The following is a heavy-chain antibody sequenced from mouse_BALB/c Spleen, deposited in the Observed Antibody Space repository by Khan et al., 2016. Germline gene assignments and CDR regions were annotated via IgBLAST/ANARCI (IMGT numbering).Heavy chain of an antibody. CDR3: ARSDYGSQDAMDY. D-gene: IGHD1-1*01. CDR2: ISYSGST. V-gene: IGHV3-2*02. J-gene: IGHJ4*01. CDR1: GYSIPSDYA. Sequence: EVQLQESGPGLVKPSQSLSLTCTVTGYSIPSDYAWNWIRQFPGNKLEWMGYISYSGSTSYNPSLKSRISITRDTSNNQFFLQLNSVTSEDTATXYCARSDYGSQDAMDYWAHGTSVTVST.